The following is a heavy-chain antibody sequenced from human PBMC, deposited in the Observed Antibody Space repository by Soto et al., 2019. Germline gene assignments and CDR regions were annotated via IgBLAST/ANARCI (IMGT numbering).Heavy chain of an antibody. CDR3: ARDQGLAVAALYYYYGMDV. Sequence: PSQTLSLTCAISGDSVSSNSAAWNWIRQSPSRGLEWLGRTYYWSKWYNDYAVSVKSRITINPDTSKNQFSPQLNSVTPEDTAVYYCARDQGLAVAALYYYYGMDVWGQGTTVTVSS. V-gene: IGHV6-1*01. J-gene: IGHJ6*02. CDR2: TYYWSKWYN. D-gene: IGHD6-19*01. CDR1: GDSVSSNSAA.